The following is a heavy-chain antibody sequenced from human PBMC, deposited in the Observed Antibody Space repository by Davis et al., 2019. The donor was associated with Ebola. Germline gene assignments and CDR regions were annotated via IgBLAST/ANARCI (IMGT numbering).Heavy chain of an antibody. CDR2: INHSGST. CDR3: ARLTEPLGDAYYFDY. CDR1: GGSFSGYY. V-gene: IGHV4-34*01. Sequence: PSETLSLTCAVYGGSFSGYYWSWIRQPPGKGLEWIGEINHSGSTNYNPSLKSRVTISVDTSKNQFSLKLSSVTAADTAVYYCARLTEPLGDAYYFDYWGQGTLVTVSS. D-gene: IGHD1-26*01. J-gene: IGHJ4*02.